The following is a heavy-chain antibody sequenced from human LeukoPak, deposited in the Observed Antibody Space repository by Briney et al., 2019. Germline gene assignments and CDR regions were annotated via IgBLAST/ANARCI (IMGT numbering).Heavy chain of an antibody. CDR2: ISSYGGST. CDR3: VKLPYSDTSAYYVDY. Sequence: PGGSLRLSCSASGFTFSTSAIHWVRQAPGKGLEYVSAISSYGGSTYYTGSVKGRFTISRDNSKNTLSLQMSSLRPEDTAVYYCVKLPYSDTSAYYVDYWGQGTLVTVSS. V-gene: IGHV3-64D*06. CDR1: GFTFSTSA. D-gene: IGHD3-22*01. J-gene: IGHJ4*02.